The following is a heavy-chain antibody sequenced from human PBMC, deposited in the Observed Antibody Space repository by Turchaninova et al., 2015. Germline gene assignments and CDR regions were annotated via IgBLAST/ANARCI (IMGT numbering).Heavy chain of an antibody. V-gene: IGHV3-9*01. CDR3: TKALRGGGSCPDY. Sequence: EVQLVESGGGLVQPGRSLRLSCAASGFTFEDYAMHWGRQAPGKGLEWVSGIDLKSGNKNYQDSVKGRFTISRNNAKNSLYLEMNSLRTEDTALYYCTKALRGGGSCPDYWGQGTLVTVSS. CDR1: GFTFEDYA. CDR2: IDLKSGNK. J-gene: IGHJ4*02. D-gene: IGHD2-15*01.